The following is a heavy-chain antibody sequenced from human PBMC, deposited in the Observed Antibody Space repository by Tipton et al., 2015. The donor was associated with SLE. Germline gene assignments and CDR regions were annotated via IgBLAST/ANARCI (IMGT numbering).Heavy chain of an antibody. CDR3: ARGKGNSSGWGHYYFYGRDV. V-gene: IGHV4-34*01. D-gene: IGHD6-19*01. Sequence: TLSLTCAVYGGSFSGYSWSWIRQTPGKGLEWIGEINHGGSTNYNPSLKTRVTMSVDTSKKQFSLKLGSVTAADTAVYYCARGKGNSSGWGHYYFYGRDVWGQGTTVTVSS. CDR1: GGSFSGYS. CDR2: INHGGST. J-gene: IGHJ6*02.